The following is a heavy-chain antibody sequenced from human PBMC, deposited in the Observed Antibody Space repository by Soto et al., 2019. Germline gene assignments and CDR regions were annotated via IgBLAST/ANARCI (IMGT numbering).Heavy chain of an antibody. D-gene: IGHD3-22*01. V-gene: IGHV3-11*01. Sequence: QVQLVESGGGLVKPGGSLRLSCAASGFTFSDYYMSWIRQVPGKGRGGVSYISGGGGSTRSYADSVKGRFTISRDNAQNSLYLQMNSLRAEDTAVYYCARVRGYYDSSGFDSWGQGTLVTVSS. CDR2: ISGGGGSTR. CDR1: GFTFSDYY. J-gene: IGHJ4*02. CDR3: ARVRGYYDSSGFDS.